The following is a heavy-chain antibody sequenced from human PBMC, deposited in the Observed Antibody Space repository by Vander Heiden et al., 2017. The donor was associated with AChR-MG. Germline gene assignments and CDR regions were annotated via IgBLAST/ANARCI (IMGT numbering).Heavy chain of an antibody. CDR1: GFTFSSYW. CDR2: KKQEGSEK. D-gene: IGHD3-22*01. CDR3: AREARYYDSSGYEN. V-gene: IGHV3-7*01. J-gene: IGHJ4*02. Sequence: EVQLVESGGGLVQPGGSLRLSCAASGFTFSSYWMSWVRQAPGKGLEWVANKKQEGSEKYYVDSVKGRFTIYRDNAKNSLYLQMNSLRAEDTAVYYCAREARYYDSSGYENWGQGTLVTVSS.